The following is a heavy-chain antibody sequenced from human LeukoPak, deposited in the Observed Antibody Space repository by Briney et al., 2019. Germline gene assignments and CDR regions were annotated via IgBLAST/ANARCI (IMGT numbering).Heavy chain of an antibody. CDR1: GYTFTSYG. J-gene: IGHJ4*02. D-gene: IGHD6-6*01. Sequence: ASVKVSCKASGYTFTSYGISWVRQAPGQGLEWMGWISAYNGNTNYAQKFQGRVTMTRDTSISTACMELSRLRSDDTAVYYCARAGRYSSSSADDYWGQETLVTVSS. CDR2: ISAYNGNT. V-gene: IGHV1-18*01. CDR3: ARAGRYSSSSADDY.